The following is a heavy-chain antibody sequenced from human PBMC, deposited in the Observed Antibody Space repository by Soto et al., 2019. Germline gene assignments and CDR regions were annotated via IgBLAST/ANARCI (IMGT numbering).Heavy chain of an antibody. CDR2: IYYGGST. CDR3: AKNWNWGSLVH. Sequence: SETLSLTCTVSGDSISTDDWSWIRQSPGKGLEWIGFIYYGGSTNYNPSLKSRVTISVDTPKNQFSLKLSSVTAADTAVYYCAKNWNWGSLVHWGQGPLVTVSS. CDR1: GDSISTDD. D-gene: IGHD7-27*01. V-gene: IGHV4-59*08. J-gene: IGHJ4*02.